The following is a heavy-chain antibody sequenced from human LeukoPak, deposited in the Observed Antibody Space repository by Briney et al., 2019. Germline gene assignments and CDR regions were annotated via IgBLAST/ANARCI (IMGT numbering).Heavy chain of an antibody. D-gene: IGHD3-10*01. Sequence: PSETLSLTCAVYGGSFSGYYWSWIRQPPGKGLEWIGEINHSGSTNYNPSLKSRVTISVDTSKNQFSLELSSVTAADTAVYYCARVNGRLLWFGELSFDYWGQGTLVTVSS. J-gene: IGHJ4*02. CDR3: ARVNGRLLWFGELSFDY. V-gene: IGHV4-34*01. CDR1: GGSFSGYY. CDR2: INHSGST.